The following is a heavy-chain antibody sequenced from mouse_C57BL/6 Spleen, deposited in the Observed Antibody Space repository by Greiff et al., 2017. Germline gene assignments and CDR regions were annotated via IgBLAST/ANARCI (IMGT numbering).Heavy chain of an antibody. V-gene: IGHV5-17*01. CDR2: ISSGSSTI. CDR3: ARNYYGSRGYFDV. J-gene: IGHJ1*03. D-gene: IGHD1-1*01. Sequence: EVKLMESGGGLVKPGGSLKLSCAASGFTFSDYGMHWVRQAPEKGLEWVAYISSGSSTIYYADTVKGRFTISRDNAKNTLFLQMTSLSSEDTAMYYCARNYYGSRGYFDVWGTGTTVTVSS. CDR1: GFTFSDYG.